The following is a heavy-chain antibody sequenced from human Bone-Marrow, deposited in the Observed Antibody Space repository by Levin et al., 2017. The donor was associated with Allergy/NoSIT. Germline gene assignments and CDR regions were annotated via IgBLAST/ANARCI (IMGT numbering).Heavy chain of an antibody. Sequence: AASVKVSCKASGDSFSNYAISWVRQAPGQGPEWMGGIIPMFGSANYAQKFQDRVTISADESTSTAYMELSSLRSEDTAQYYCARGPRGPNRNHYYHCGLDVWGQGTTVTVSS. CDR1: GDSFSNYA. J-gene: IGHJ6*02. V-gene: IGHV1-69*13. CDR3: ARGPRGPNRNHYYHCGLDV. CDR2: IIPMFGSA. D-gene: IGHD1-14*01.